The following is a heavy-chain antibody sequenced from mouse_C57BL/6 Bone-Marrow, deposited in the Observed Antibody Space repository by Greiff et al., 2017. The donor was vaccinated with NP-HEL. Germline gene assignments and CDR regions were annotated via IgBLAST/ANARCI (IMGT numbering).Heavy chain of an antibody. CDR2: IYPGDGDT. J-gene: IGHJ1*03. Sequence: VQLQQSGPELVKPGASVKISCKASGYAFSSSWMNWVKQRPGKGLEWIGRIYPGDGDTNYNGKFKGKATLTADKSSSTAYMQLSSLTSEDSAVYFCARYRLLWYFDVWGTGTTVTVSS. CDR3: ARYRLLWYFDV. V-gene: IGHV1-82*01. D-gene: IGHD1-2*01. CDR1: GYAFSSSW.